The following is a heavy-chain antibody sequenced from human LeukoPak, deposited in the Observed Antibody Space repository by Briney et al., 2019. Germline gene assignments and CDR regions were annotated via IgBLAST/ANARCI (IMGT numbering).Heavy chain of an antibody. J-gene: IGHJ4*02. CDR1: GFTFSSYS. CDR3: ARVIGYVFSDY. Sequence: GGSLRLSCAASGFTFSSYSMNWVRQAPGKGLEWVSSISSSSSYIYYADAVKVRFTISRDNAKNSLYLQMNSLRAKDTAVYYCARVIGYVFSDYWGQGTLVTVSS. V-gene: IGHV3-21*01. CDR2: ISSSSSYI. D-gene: IGHD3-16*01.